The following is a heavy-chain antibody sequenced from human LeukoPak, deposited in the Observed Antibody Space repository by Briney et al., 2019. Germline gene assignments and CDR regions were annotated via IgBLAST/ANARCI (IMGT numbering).Heavy chain of an antibody. CDR1: GYTFTSYG. D-gene: IGHD6-19*01. CDR2: ISAYNGNT. CDR3: ARDLGVAVAGLGGY. V-gene: IGHV1-18*04. Sequence: ASVTVCCKASGYTFTSYGISWVRQAPGQGLEWMGWISAYNGNTNYAQKLQGRITMTTDTSTNTAYMELRRLRSDDTAVYYCARDLGVAVAGLGGYWGQGTLVTVSS. J-gene: IGHJ4*02.